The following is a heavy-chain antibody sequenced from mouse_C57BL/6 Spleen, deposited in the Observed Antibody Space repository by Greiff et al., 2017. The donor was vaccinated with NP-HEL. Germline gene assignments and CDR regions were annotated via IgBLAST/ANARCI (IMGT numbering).Heavy chain of an antibody. CDR1: GFTFSDYG. J-gene: IGHJ3*01. CDR3: ARDPFAY. V-gene: IGHV5-17*01. Sequence: EVQLVESGGGLVKPGGSLKLSCAASGFTFSDYGMHWVRQAPEQGLEWVAYISSGSSTIYYADTVKGRFTISRDNAKNTLFLQMTSLRSEDTAMYYCARDPFAYWGQGTLVTVSA. CDR2: ISSGSSTI.